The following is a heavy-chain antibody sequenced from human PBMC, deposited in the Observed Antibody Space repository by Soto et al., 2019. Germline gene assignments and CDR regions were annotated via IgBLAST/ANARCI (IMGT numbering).Heavy chain of an antibody. CDR1: GYTFTNYD. D-gene: IGHD3-22*01. V-gene: IGHV1-8*01. Sequence: ASVKVSCKASGYTFTNYDINWVRQATGQGPEYMGWMNPNSGKIGYVQKFQGRVTMTSNTSISTAYMELISLRSEDTAVYHCAREYCDRRGYYLAFELWGKGTMCNVS. CDR3: AREYCDRRGYYLAFEL. J-gene: IGHJ3*01. CDR2: MNPNSGKI.